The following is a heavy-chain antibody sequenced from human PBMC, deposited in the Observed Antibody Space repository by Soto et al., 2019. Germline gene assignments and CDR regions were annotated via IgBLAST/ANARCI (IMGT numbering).Heavy chain of an antibody. CDR1: GGSFSGYY. V-gene: IGHV4-34*01. J-gene: IGHJ4*02. CDR2: INHSGST. D-gene: IGHD6-6*01. CDR3: ARGVIAARHRGVDY. Sequence: SETLSLTCAVYGGSFSGYYWSWIRQPPGKGLEWIGEINHSGSTNYNPSLKSRVTISVDRSKNQFSLKLSSVTAADTAVYYCARGVIAARHRGVDYWGQGTLVTVSS.